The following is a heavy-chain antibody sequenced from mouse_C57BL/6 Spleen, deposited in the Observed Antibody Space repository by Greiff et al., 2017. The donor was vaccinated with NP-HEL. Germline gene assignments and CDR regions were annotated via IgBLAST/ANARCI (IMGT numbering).Heavy chain of an antibody. CDR3: ARRGRYAMDY. V-gene: IGHV1-26*01. J-gene: IGHJ4*01. CDR2: INPNNGGT. Sequence: EVQLVESGPELVKPGASVKISCKASGYTFTDYYMNWVKQSHGKSLEWIGDINPNNGGTSYNQKFKGKATLTVDKSSSTAYMELRSLTSEDSAVYYCARRGRYAMDYWGQGTSVTVSS. CDR1: GYTFTDYY. D-gene: IGHD3-3*01.